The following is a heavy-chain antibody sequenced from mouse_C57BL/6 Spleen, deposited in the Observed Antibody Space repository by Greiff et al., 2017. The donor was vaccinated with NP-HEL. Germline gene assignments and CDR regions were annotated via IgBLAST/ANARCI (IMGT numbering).Heavy chain of an antibody. Sequence: QVQLQQSGPELVKPGASVKLSCKASGYTFTSYDINWVKQRPGQGLEWIGWIYPRDGSTKYNEKFKGKATLTVDTSSSTAYMELHSLTSEDSAVYFCARHITTVGGDYFAYWGQGTTLTVSS. D-gene: IGHD1-1*01. CDR2: IYPRDGST. J-gene: IGHJ2*01. CDR1: GYTFTSYD. CDR3: ARHITTVGGDYFAY. V-gene: IGHV1-85*01.